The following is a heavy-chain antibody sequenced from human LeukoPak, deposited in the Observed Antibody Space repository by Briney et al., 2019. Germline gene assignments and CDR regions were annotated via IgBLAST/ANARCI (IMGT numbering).Heavy chain of an antibody. CDR1: GFTISSDW. CDR2: IKQDGTEK. CDR3: ARDGTGIDI. D-gene: IGHD3/OR15-3a*01. V-gene: IGHV3-7*01. Sequence: PGGSLRLSCEASGFTISSDWMAWVRQAPGKGLEWVASIKQDGTEKKYVDSVKGRFTISRDNVKNSLYLQMNSLRAEDTAVYYCARDGTGIDIWGHGTMVTVSS. J-gene: IGHJ3*02.